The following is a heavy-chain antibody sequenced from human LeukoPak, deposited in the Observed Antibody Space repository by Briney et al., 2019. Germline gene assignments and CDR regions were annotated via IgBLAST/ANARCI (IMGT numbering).Heavy chain of an antibody. CDR1: GFTFDDYT. CDR2: ISWDGGST. D-gene: IGHD3-10*01. V-gene: IGHV3-43*01. Sequence: GGSLRLSCAASGFTFDDYTMHWVRQAPGKGLEWVSLISWDGGSTYYADSVKGRFTISRDNSKNSLYLQMNSLRAEDTAVYYCASGPIWSGELLEDWGQGTLVTVSS. CDR3: ASGPIWSGELLED. J-gene: IGHJ4*02.